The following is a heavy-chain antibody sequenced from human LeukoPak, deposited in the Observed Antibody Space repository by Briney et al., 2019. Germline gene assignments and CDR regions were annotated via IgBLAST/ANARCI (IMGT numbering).Heavy chain of an antibody. CDR2: IDTSGST. D-gene: IGHD4-23*01. CDR1: GGSISSYY. J-gene: IGHJ6*03. V-gene: IGHV4-4*07. CDR3: ARDWYTAERWTIYYSYYIDV. Sequence: SSETLSLTCTVSGGSISSYYWSWIRRPAGKGLEWSGRIDTSGSTNYNPSLKSRVTMSGDTSKNQFSLKLSSVTAADTAVYHCARDWYTAERWTIYYSYYIDVWGKGTTVTVSS.